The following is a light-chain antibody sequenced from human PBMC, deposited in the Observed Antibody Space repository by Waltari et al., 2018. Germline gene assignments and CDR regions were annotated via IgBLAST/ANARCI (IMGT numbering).Light chain of an antibody. Sequence: EIVLTQSPGTLSLSPAERATLPCRASQSVYGNFLAWYQQKPGQAPRLLIYDASSRATGVPDRFSGSGSGTDFTLTISRLEPEDIAVYYCQHYGGSPYSFGQGTKLEIK. J-gene: IGKJ2*03. CDR2: DAS. CDR1: QSVYGNF. V-gene: IGKV3-20*01. CDR3: QHYGGSPYS.